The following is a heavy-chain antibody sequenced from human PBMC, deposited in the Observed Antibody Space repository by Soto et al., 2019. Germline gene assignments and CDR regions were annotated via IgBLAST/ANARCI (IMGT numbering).Heavy chain of an antibody. V-gene: IGHV1-18*01. J-gene: IGHJ4*02. CDR1: GYTFTSYG. D-gene: IGHD6-19*01. Sequence: QVQLVQSGAEVKKPGASVKVSCKASGYTFTSYGISWVRQAPGQGLEWMGWVSAYNGNTNYAQKLQGRVTMTTDTSTSTAYRDLRGLICDDTAEYYCARGPYSSGWYSVWGQGTLVTVSS. CDR2: VSAYNGNT. CDR3: ARGPYSSGWYSV.